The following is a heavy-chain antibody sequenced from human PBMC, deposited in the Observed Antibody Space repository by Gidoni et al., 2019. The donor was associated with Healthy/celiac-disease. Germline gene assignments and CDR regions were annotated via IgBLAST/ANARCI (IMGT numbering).Heavy chain of an antibody. CDR3: ASGPRGSGSYDIVKGVWFAP. Sequence: QVQLQRVGAERRKPWAPLSLTCDVYGGSSSGYYWSCIRQPPGKGLEWIGEINHSGSTHYNPSLKSRVTISVDTSKNQFSLKLSSGTAADSAVYYCASGPRGSGSYDIVKGVWFAPLGQGTLVTVSS. CDR1: GGSSSGYY. J-gene: IGHJ5*02. D-gene: IGHD3-10*01. CDR2: INHSGST. V-gene: IGHV4-34*01.